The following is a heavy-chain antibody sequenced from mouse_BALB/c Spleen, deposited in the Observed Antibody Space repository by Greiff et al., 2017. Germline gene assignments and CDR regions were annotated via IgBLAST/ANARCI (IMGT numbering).Heavy chain of an antibody. CDR1: GYSITSDYA. CDR3: ARLGYGSSRYFDV. Sequence: VQLQQSGPGLVKPSQSLSLTCTVTGYSITSDYAWNWIRQFPGNKLEWMGYISYSGSTSYNPSLKSRISITRDTSKNQFFLQLNSVTTEDTATYYCARLGYGSSRYFDVWGAGTTVTVSS. CDR2: ISYSGST. V-gene: IGHV3-2*02. J-gene: IGHJ1*01. D-gene: IGHD1-1*01.